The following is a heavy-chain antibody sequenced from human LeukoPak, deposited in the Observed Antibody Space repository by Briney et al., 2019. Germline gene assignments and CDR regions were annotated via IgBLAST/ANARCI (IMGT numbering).Heavy chain of an antibody. CDR1: GYTFTSYG. V-gene: IGHV1-8*01. Sequence: ASVKVSCKASGYTFTSYGISWVRQATGRGLEWMGWMNPNSGNTGYAQKFQGRVTMTRNTSINTAYMELNSLRSEDTAVYYCARANPLDYWGQGTLVTVSS. CDR2: MNPNSGNT. CDR3: ARANPLDY. J-gene: IGHJ4*02.